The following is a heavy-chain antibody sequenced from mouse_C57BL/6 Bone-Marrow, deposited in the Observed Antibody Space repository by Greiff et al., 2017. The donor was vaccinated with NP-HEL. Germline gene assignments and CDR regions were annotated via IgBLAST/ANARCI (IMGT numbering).Heavy chain of an antibody. Sequence: QVPLQQSGAELVRPGTSVKVSCKASGYAFTNYLIEWVKQRPGQGLEWIGVINPGRGGTNYNEKFKGKATLTADKSSSPAYMQLSSLTSEDSAVYFCARSADGYYLFAYWGQGTLVTVSA. CDR2: INPGRGGT. V-gene: IGHV1-54*01. D-gene: IGHD2-3*01. CDR3: ARSADGYYLFAY. J-gene: IGHJ3*01. CDR1: GYAFTNYL.